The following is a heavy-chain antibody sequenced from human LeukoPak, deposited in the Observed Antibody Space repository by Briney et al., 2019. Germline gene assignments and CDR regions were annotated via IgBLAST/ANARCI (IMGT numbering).Heavy chain of an antibody. CDR2: ISYDGSNK. CDR3: AREHDIVVVVADYYGMDV. D-gene: IGHD2-15*01. Sequence: PGGSLRLSCAASGFTFSSYAMHWVRQAPGKGLEWVAVISYDGSNKYYADSVKGRFTISRDNSKNTLYLQMNSLRAEDTAVYYCAREHDIVVVVADYYGMDVWGQGTTVTVSS. J-gene: IGHJ6*02. V-gene: IGHV3-30-3*01. CDR1: GFTFSSYA.